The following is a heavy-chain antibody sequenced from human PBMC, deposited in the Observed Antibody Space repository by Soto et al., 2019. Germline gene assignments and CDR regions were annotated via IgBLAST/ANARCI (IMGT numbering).Heavy chain of an antibody. D-gene: IGHD1-26*01. CDR3: ARDSPIVGATLLAPPAY. V-gene: IGHV3-33*01. Sequence: PGGSLRLSCAASGFTFSSYGMHWVRQAPGKGLEWVAVIWYDGSNKYYADSVKGRFTISRDNSKNTLYLQMNSLRAEDTAVYYCARDSPIVGATLLAPPAYWGQGTLVTVSS. CDR1: GFTFSSYG. J-gene: IGHJ4*02. CDR2: IWYDGSNK.